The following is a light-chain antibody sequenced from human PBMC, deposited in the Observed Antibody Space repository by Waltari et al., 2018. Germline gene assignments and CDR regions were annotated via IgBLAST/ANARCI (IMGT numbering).Light chain of an antibody. Sequence: QSVLTQPPSASGTPGPRVTISCSGRSSNIGRTTANWYQQLPGTAPKLLIYINNQRPSGVPDRFSGSKSGTSASLAISGLQSEDEADYYCAAWDDSLNGVVFGGGTKLTVL. J-gene: IGLJ2*01. CDR3: AAWDDSLNGVV. CDR2: INN. CDR1: SSNIGRTT. V-gene: IGLV1-44*01.